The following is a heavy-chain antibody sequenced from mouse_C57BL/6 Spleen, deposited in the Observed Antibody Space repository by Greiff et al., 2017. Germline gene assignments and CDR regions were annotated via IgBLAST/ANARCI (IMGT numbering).Heavy chain of an antibody. CDR2: INPSSGYT. J-gene: IGHJ1*03. D-gene: IGHD2-14*01. CDR1: GYTFTSYT. CDR3: ARIGYPLGDFDV. Sequence: VQLQQSGAELARPGASVKMSCKASGYTFTSYTMHWVNQRPGQGLEWIGYINPSSGYTKYNQKFKDKATLTADKSSSTAYMQLSSLTSEDSAVYYCARIGYPLGDFDVWGTGTTVTVSS. V-gene: IGHV1-4*01.